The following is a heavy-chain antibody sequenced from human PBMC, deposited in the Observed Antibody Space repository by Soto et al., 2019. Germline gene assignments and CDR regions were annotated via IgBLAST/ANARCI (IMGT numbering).Heavy chain of an antibody. CDR1: GYNFATYG. V-gene: IGHV1-18*01. Sequence: QVQLVQSGAEVEKPGASVKVSCKASGYNFATYGISWVRQAPGQGLEWMGCINPANSNTNYAQKSRDRTTLTSDNSTNTVYTDLRSLRSDDAAVYFCARTPILPERGLNSWGQGTLVSVSS. CDR2: INPANSNT. J-gene: IGHJ5*02. D-gene: IGHD3-9*01. CDR3: ARTPILPERGLNS.